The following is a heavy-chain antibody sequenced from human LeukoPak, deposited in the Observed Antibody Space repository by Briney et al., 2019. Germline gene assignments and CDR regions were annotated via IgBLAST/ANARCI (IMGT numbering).Heavy chain of an antibody. CDR1: GFTFSSYA. V-gene: IGHV3-30-3*01. CDR3: ARVSRPSIAARPIDY. D-gene: IGHD6-6*01. J-gene: IGHJ4*02. Sequence: PGGSLRLSCAASGFTFSSYAMHWVRQAPGKGLEWVAVISYDGSNKYYADSVKGRFTISRDNSKNTLYLQMNSLRAEDTAVYYCARVSRPSIAARPIDYWGQGTLVTVSS. CDR2: ISYDGSNK.